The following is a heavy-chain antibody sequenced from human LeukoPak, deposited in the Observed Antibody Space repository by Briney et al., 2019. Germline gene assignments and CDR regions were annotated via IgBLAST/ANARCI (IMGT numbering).Heavy chain of an antibody. D-gene: IGHD3-10*01. Sequence: PSETLSLTCAVYGGSFSGYYWSWIRQPPGKGLEWIGEINHSGSTNYNPSLKIRVTISVDTSKNQFSLKLSSVTAADTAVYYCARSHYYGSGSYYNPYYFDYWGQGTLVTVSS. CDR2: INHSGST. CDR1: GGSFSGYY. J-gene: IGHJ4*02. CDR3: ARSHYYGSGSYYNPYYFDY. V-gene: IGHV4-34*01.